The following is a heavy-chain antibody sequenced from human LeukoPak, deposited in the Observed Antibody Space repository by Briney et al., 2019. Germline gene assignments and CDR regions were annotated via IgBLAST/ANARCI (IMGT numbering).Heavy chain of an antibody. CDR3: ARRSVAGSLDY. CDR2: TKEDGGEK. Sequence: GGSLRLSCAASGFSFGGYTMYWVRQAPGKGLEWVANTKEDGGEKYYVDSVKGRFTISRDNAENSLYLQMNSLRAEDTAVYYCARRSVAGSLDYWGQGTLVTVSS. D-gene: IGHD6-19*01. CDR1: GFSFGGYT. J-gene: IGHJ4*02. V-gene: IGHV3-7*01.